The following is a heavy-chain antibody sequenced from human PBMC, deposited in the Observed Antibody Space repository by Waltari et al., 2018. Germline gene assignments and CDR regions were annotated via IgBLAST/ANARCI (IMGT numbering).Heavy chain of an antibody. J-gene: IGHJ4*02. Sequence: EVQLVESGGGLVQPGGSLRLSCAASGFTFSTYWMGWVRQAPGKGLEWVANIKQDGSTKYYVDSGKGRFTISRDNAKNSLYLQMNSLRAEDTAVYYCGRDRGWRQHDYWGQGTLVTVSS. CDR1: GFTFSTYW. CDR2: IKQDGSTK. V-gene: IGHV3-7*01. CDR3: GRDRGWRQHDY. D-gene: IGHD5-12*01.